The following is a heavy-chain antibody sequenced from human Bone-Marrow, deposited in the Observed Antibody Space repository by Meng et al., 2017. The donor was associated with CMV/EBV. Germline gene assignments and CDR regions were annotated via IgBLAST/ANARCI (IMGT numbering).Heavy chain of an antibody. CDR2: VYTSGTN. CDR1: SGSISGYY. CDR3: ARDRDFGY. J-gene: IGHJ4*02. Sequence: LSHTCTVSSGSISGYYWSWIRQPAGKGLEWVGRVYTSGTNNYNYNPSLKSRVTMSVDTSRNQFSLDLSSMTAADTAVYYCARDRDFGYWGRGALVTVSS. V-gene: IGHV4-4*07.